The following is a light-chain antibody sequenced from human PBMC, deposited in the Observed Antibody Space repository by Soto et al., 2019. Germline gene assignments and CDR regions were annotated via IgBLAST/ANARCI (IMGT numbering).Light chain of an antibody. CDR1: SSDVGGYNY. Sequence: QSVLTQPASVSGSPGQSITISCTGTSSDVGGYNYVSWYQQHPGKAPKLMIYDVSNRPSGVSNRFSGSKSGNTASLTISWLQAEDEADYYCNSYTTSSTDVFGTGTKGTVL. J-gene: IGLJ1*01. V-gene: IGLV2-14*01. CDR3: NSYTTSSTDV. CDR2: DVS.